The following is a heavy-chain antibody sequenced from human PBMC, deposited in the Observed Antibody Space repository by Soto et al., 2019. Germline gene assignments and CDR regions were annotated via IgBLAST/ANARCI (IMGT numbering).Heavy chain of an antibody. V-gene: IGHV1-69*02. CDR2: IIPILGIA. CDR3: RLGFKGDYPEPHFDY. CDR1: GGTFSSYT. D-gene: IGHD4-17*01. J-gene: IGHJ4*02. Sequence: GASVKVSCKASGGTFSSYTISWVRQAPGQGLEWMGRIIPILGIANYAQKFQGRVTITADKSTSTAYMELSSLRSEDTAVYYCRLGFKGDYPEPHFDYWGQGTLVTVSS.